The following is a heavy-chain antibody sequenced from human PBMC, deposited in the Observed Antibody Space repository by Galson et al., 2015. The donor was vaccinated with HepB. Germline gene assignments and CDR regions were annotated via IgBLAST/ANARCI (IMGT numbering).Heavy chain of an antibody. CDR3: AKTQITMVRGVALTPDY. D-gene: IGHD3-10*01. V-gene: IGHV3-30*18. CDR2: ISYDGSNK. Sequence: SLRLSCAASGFTFSSYGMHWVRQAPGKGLEWVAVISYDGSNKYYADSVKGRFTISRDNSKNTLYLQMNSLRAEDTAVYYCAKTQITMVRGVALTPDYWGQGTLVTVSS. CDR1: GFTFSSYG. J-gene: IGHJ4*02.